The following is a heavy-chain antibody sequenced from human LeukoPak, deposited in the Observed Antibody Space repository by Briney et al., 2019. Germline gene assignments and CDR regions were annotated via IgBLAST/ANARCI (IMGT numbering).Heavy chain of an antibody. CDR3: AISIPYYDFWSGYSQPGAFDI. V-gene: IGHV1-69*13. D-gene: IGHD3-3*01. CDR1: GGTFSSYA. CDR2: IIPIFRTA. J-gene: IGHJ3*02. Sequence: GASVKVSCKASGGTFSSYAISWVRQAPGQGLEWMGGIIPIFRTANYAQKFQGRVTITADESTSTAYMELSSLRSEDTAVYYCAISIPYYDFWSGYSQPGAFDIWGQGTMVTVSS.